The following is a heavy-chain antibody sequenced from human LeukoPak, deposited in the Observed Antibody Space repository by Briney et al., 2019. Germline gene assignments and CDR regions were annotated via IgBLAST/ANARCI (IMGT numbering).Heavy chain of an antibody. Sequence: SVKVSCKTSGFTFTSSAMQWVREARGQHLEWIGWIVVGSGNTNYAQKFQERVTITRDMSTNTANMELNSLRSEDTAVYYCARGSYYYDSSGYYSDAFDIWGQGTMVTVSS. D-gene: IGHD3-22*01. CDR1: GFTFTSSA. V-gene: IGHV1-58*02. CDR3: ARGSYYYDSSGYYSDAFDI. J-gene: IGHJ3*02. CDR2: IVVGSGNT.